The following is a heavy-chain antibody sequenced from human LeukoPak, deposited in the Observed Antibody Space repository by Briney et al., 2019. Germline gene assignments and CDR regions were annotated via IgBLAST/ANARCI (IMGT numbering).Heavy chain of an antibody. CDR3: ARPEGRAYSSGWYGGY. D-gene: IGHD6-19*01. Sequence: GESLKISCKGSGYSFTSYWIGWVRQMPGKGLEWLGIIYPGDSDTRYSPSFQGQVTISDDKSISTAYLQWSSLKASDTAMYYCARPEGRAYSSGWYGGYWGQGTLVTVSS. CDR2: IYPGDSDT. V-gene: IGHV5-51*01. CDR1: GYSFTSYW. J-gene: IGHJ4*02.